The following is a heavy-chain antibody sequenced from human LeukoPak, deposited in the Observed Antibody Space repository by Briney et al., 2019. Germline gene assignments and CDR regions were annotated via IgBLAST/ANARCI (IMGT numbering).Heavy chain of an antibody. J-gene: IGHJ3*02. D-gene: IGHD1-26*01. V-gene: IGHV4-4*02. CDR1: AGSISSSNW. CDR3: ARHADSGSYYRAFDI. Sequence: SGTLSVNSAVSAGSISSSNWWSWVRQPPGKGREWIGEFYDRGSTNYNPPLKSRVSISVDKPKNHFSLKLSSVTAADTAVYYCARHADSGSYYRAFDIWGQGTVVTASS. CDR2: FYDRGST.